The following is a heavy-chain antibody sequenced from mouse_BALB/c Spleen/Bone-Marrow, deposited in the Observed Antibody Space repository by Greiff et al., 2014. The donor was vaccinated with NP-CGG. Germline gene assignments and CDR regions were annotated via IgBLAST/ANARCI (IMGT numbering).Heavy chain of an antibody. J-gene: IGHJ4*01. CDR3: ARWEYYAMDY. CDR1: GFNIKDTY. D-gene: IGHD4-1*01. V-gene: IGHV14-3*02. Sequence: VQLQQSGAELVKPGASVKLSCTASGFNIKDTYMHWVKQRPEQGLEWIGRIDPANGNTKYDPKFQGKATMTADTSSNTAYLQPSSLTSEDTAVYYCARWEYYAMDYWGQGTSVTVSS. CDR2: IDPANGNT.